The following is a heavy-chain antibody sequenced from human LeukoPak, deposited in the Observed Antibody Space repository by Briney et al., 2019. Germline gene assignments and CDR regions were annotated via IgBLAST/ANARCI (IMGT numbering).Heavy chain of an antibody. CDR1: GYTFTNYY. D-gene: IGHD3-22*01. CDR2: IHPSGGST. CDR3: ARGIGLDYDSSGLD. J-gene: IGHJ4*02. V-gene: IGHV1-46*01. Sequence: ASVKVSCKASGYTFTNYYMHWVRQAPGQGLEWMGVIHPSGGSTSFAQKFQGRVTMTRDTSTSTVYMGLSSLRSDDTAAYYCARGIGLDYDSSGLDWGQGTLVTVSS.